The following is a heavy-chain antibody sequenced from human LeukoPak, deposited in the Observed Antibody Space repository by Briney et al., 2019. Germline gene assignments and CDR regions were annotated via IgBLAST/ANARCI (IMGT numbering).Heavy chain of an antibody. V-gene: IGHV3-23*01. CDR2: ISGSGSGGST. CDR1: GFTVSSKY. J-gene: IGHJ4*02. D-gene: IGHD5-24*01. Sequence: GGSLRLSCAGSGFTVSSKYMSWVRQAPGKGLEWVSSISGSGSGGSTYYADSVKGRFTISRDNSKNTLYLQMNSLRAEDTAVYYCAKSGYNRFDYWGQGTLVTVSS. CDR3: AKSGYNRFDY.